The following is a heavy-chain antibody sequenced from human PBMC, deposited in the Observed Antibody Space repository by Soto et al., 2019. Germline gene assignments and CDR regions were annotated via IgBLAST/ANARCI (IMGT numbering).Heavy chain of an antibody. CDR2: IRSKAYGGTT. D-gene: IGHD1-26*01. CDR1: GFTFGDYA. Sequence: GGSLRLSCTASGFTFGDYAMSWVRQAPGKGLEWVGFIRSKAYGGTTEYAASVKGRFTISRDDSKSIAYLQMNSLKTEDTAVYYCTRGPSGGELLAEYFQHWGQGTLVTVSS. CDR3: TRGPSGGELLAEYFQH. V-gene: IGHV3-49*04. J-gene: IGHJ1*01.